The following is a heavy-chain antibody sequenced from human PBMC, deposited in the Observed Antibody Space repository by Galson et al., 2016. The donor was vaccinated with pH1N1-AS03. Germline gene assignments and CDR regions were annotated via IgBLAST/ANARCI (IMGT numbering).Heavy chain of an antibody. CDR1: GFSFRNYG. J-gene: IGHJ3*02. CDR3: AKAHQQKSAGPGSDAFDI. V-gene: IGHV3-30*18. D-gene: IGHD2-15*01. CDR2: VLFDGSNE. Sequence: SLRLSCAASGFSFRNYGMHWVRQAPGKGLEWVAGVLFDGSNEYYADSVKGRFTSSRDNSKNYLQMNSLRVEDTAVYYCAKAHQQKSAGPGSDAFDIWGQGAVVTVSS.